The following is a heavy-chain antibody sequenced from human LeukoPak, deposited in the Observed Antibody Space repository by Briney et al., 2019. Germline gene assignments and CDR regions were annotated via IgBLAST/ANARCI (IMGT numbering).Heavy chain of an antibody. V-gene: IGHV3-21*01. D-gene: IGHD4-17*01. CDR2: ISSSSSYI. J-gene: IGHJ3*02. CDR1: GFTFSSYS. CDR3: ARGDYGDYGEAFDI. Sequence: GGSLRLSCAASGFTFSSYSMTWVRQAPGKGLEWVSSISSSSSYIYYADSVKGRFTISRDNAKNSLYLQMNSLRAEDTAVYYCARGDYGDYGEAFDIWGQGTMVTVSS.